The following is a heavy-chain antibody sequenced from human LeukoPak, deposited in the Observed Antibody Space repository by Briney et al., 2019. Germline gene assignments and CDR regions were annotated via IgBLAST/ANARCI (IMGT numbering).Heavy chain of an antibody. D-gene: IGHD4-11*01. Sequence: PGGSLRLSCVPSGLTFSTYWMSWVRQAPGKGLEWVANIKEDGSEKYYVDSVKGRFTISRDNAKNSLYLQMNNLRAEDTAVYYCARDLYSNYAYWGQGTLVTVSS. CDR3: ARDLYSNYAY. J-gene: IGHJ4*02. V-gene: IGHV3-7*01. CDR2: IKEDGSEK. CDR1: GLTFSTYW.